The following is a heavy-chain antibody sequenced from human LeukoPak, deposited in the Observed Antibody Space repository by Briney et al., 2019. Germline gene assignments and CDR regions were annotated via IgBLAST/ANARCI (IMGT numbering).Heavy chain of an antibody. CDR1: GGSFSGYY. CDR3: ARGLKFDP. Sequence: SETLSLTCAVYGGSFSGYYWSWIRQPPGKGLEWIAEINHSGSTNYNPSLKSRVHISVDPSKNQFSLKLRSVTAADTAVYYCARGLKFDPWGQGTLVTVTS. V-gene: IGHV4-34*01. CDR2: INHSGST. J-gene: IGHJ5*02.